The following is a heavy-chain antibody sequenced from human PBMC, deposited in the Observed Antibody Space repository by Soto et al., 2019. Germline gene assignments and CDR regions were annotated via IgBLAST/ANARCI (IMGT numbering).Heavy chain of an antibody. V-gene: IGHV3-30*18. CDR3: AKDPLWFGELMQDAFDI. Sequence: GGSLRLSCAASGFTFSSYGMHWVRQAPGKGLEWVAVISYDGSNKYYADSVKGRFTISRDNSKNTLYLQMNSLRAEDTAVYYCAKDPLWFGELMQDAFDIWGQGTMVTVSS. CDR2: ISYDGSNK. D-gene: IGHD3-10*01. J-gene: IGHJ3*02. CDR1: GFTFSSYG.